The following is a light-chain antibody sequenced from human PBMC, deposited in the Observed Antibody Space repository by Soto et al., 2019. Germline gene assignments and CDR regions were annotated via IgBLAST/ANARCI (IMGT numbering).Light chain of an antibody. CDR3: QQYNSYPLT. CDR2: QAS. CDR1: QRISAW. Sequence: DIQMTQSPSTLSASVGDRVTMTCRASQRISAWLAWYQQKPGRDPKLLIYQASSLKNGVPPRFSGSGSGTEFTLTISSLQPDDFGTYYCQQYNSYPLTFGGGTRVEIK. J-gene: IGKJ4*01. V-gene: IGKV1-5*03.